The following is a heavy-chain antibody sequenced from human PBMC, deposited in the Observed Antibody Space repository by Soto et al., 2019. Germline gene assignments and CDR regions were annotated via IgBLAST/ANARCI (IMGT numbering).Heavy chain of an antibody. CDR2: IIPIFGTA. D-gene: IGHD3-22*01. Sequence: SVKVSCKASGGTFSSYAISWVRQAPGQGLEWMGGIIPIFGTANYAQKFQGRVTITADESTSTAYMELSSLRSEDTAVYYCARDLAYYDSSGPSGYDYWGQGTLVAV. J-gene: IGHJ4*02. CDR1: GGTFSSYA. V-gene: IGHV1-69*13. CDR3: ARDLAYYDSSGPSGYDY.